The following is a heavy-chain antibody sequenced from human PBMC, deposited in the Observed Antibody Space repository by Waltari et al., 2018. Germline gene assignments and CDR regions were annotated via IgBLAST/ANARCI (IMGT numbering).Heavy chain of an antibody. Sequence: QVQLQESGPGLVKPSETLSLICNVSGGSISSYYWNWIRQPAGKGLEWIGRIYASGSTSYNPSLESRISMSVDTSKNHFSLKLSSATAADTGVYYCAGSSNFGIYGLDVWGQGTTVVVSS. J-gene: IGHJ6*02. CDR3: AGSSNFGIYGLDV. CDR2: IYASGST. D-gene: IGHD3-3*01. V-gene: IGHV4-4*07. CDR1: GGSISSYY.